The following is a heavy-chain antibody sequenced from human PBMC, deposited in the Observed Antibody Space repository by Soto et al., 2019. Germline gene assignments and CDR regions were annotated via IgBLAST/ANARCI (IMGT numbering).Heavy chain of an antibody. Sequence: GGSLRLSCAASGFTFSSYAMSWVRQAPGKGLEWVSGISGSGGSIYYAHSVKGRFTISRDKTKNTLDLQMNSLRAEDTAVYHCARVAPEYSSTPRRFDFWGQGTLVTVSS. CDR2: ISGSGGSI. CDR1: GFTFSSYA. J-gene: IGHJ4*02. V-gene: IGHV3-23*01. D-gene: IGHD6-13*01. CDR3: ARVAPEYSSTPRRFDF.